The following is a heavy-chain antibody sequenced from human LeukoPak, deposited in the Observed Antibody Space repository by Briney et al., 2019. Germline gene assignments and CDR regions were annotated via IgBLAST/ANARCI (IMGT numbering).Heavy chain of an antibody. Sequence: PGGSLRLSCAASGFTFSSYAMHWVRQAPGKGLEGVAVLTYDGSNKFYADSVKGRFTISRDNSKDTLYLQINSLRADDTAIYFCAKLRGATINARYFDYWGQGTLVTVSS. CDR1: GFTFSSYA. J-gene: IGHJ4*02. V-gene: IGHV3-30-3*01. CDR3: AKLRGATINARYFDY. CDR2: LTYDGSNK. D-gene: IGHD5-12*01.